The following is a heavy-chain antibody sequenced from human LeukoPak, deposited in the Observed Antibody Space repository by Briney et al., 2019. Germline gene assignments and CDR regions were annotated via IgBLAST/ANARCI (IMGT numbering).Heavy chain of an antibody. CDR1: GFTFSSYS. Sequence: GGSLRLSCAASGFTFSSYSMNWVRQAPGKGLEWVSSISSSSSYIYYADSVKGRFTISRDNAKNSLYLQMNSLRAEDTAVYYCARVVNDGGNSFDYWGQGTLVTVSS. CDR2: ISSSSSYI. CDR3: ARVVNDGGNSFDY. D-gene: IGHD4-23*01. V-gene: IGHV3-21*01. J-gene: IGHJ4*02.